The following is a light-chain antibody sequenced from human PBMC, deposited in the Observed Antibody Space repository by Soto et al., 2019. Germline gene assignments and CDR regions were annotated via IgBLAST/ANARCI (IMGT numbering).Light chain of an antibody. J-gene: IGLJ2*01. V-gene: IGLV1-44*01. Sequence: QPVLTQPPSVSGTPGQRVTISCSGRSSNIGSNTVNWYQHLPGTAPKLLIYANNQRPSGVPDRFSGSKSGTSASLAISGLQSEDEADYYCAPWDDSLNGPVFGGGTKLTVL. CDR2: ANN. CDR1: SSNIGSNT. CDR3: APWDDSLNGPV.